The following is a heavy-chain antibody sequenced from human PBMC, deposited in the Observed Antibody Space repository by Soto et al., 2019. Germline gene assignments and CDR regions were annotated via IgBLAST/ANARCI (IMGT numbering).Heavy chain of an antibody. CDR1: GDTLSHYG. D-gene: IGHD5-18*01. CDR2: TTPIIGTT. CDR3: ATAESSDTGDH. Sequence: QVQLVQSGAEVRKPGSSVKVSCKASGDTLSHYGISWVRQAPGQGLEWMGGTTPIIGTTDYAQKFQGRLTITADESTTTPYMDLSSLRFDDTAVYYCATAESSDTGDHWGQGTLVTVSS. J-gene: IGHJ4*02. V-gene: IGHV1-69*01.